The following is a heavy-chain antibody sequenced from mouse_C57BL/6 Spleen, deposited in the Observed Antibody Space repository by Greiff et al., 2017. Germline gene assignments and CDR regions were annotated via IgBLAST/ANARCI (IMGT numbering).Heavy chain of an antibody. J-gene: IGHJ1*03. Sequence: EVKVEESGGGLVKPGGSLKLSCAASGFTFSSYAMSLVRQTPEKRLEWVATISDGGSYTYYPDNVKGRFTISRDNAKNNLYLQMRHMKSEDTAMYYCARKYYGSRDWYFDVWGTGTTVTVSS. V-gene: IGHV5-4*03. CDR2: ISDGGSYT. CDR1: GFTFSSYA. D-gene: IGHD1-1*01. CDR3: ARKYYGSRDWYFDV.